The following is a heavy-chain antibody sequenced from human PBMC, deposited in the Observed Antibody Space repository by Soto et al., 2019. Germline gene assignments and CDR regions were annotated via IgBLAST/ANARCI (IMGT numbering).Heavy chain of an antibody. D-gene: IGHD6-19*01. V-gene: IGHV4-30-2*01. CDR1: GDSYSISTYS. J-gene: IGHJ5*02. CDR3: AGMPYTSGLRFDP. CDR2: INQSGVT. Sequence: SETLSLTCNMSGDSYSISTYSWSWIRQPPGKALQWIGFINQSGVTSYNPSLASRVSISLDRSNNQCSLKLKSVTAADTAVYFCAGMPYTSGLRFDPWGPGTLVTVSS.